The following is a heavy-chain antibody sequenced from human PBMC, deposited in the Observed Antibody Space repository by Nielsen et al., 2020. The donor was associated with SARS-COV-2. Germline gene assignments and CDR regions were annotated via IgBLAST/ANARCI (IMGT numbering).Heavy chain of an antibody. CDR3: ARTYSGSYWGYFDY. Sequence: GESLKISCAASGFTFSSYAMHWVRQAPGKGLEWVAVISYDGSNKYYADSVKGRFTISRDNSKNTLYLQMNSLRAEDTAVYYCARTYSGSYWGYFDYWGQGTLVTVFS. D-gene: IGHD1-26*01. V-gene: IGHV3-30-3*01. CDR2: ISYDGSNK. J-gene: IGHJ4*02. CDR1: GFTFSSYA.